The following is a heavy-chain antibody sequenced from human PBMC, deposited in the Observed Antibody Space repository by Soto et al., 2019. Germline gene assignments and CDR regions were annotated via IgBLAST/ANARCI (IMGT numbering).Heavy chain of an antibody. CDR3: ASNGGYCSSTSCGV. CDR2: IYYSGST. Sequence: QLQLQESGPGLVKPSETLSLTCTVSGGSISSSSYYWGWIRPPPGKGLEWIGSIYYSGSTYYNPSLKGPVTVSVDTSKNQLSLKLGSVAAADAAVYYCASNGGYCSSTSCGVWGQGTLVTVSS. CDR1: GGSISSSSYY. D-gene: IGHD2-2*01. V-gene: IGHV4-39*01. J-gene: IGHJ1*01.